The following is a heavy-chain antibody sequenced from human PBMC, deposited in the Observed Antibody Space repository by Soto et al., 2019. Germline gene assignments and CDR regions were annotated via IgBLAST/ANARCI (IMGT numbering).Heavy chain of an antibody. CDR1: GFTFSSYG. CDR3: ASRSRESYTHGEKNRAYYYYYYMDV. J-gene: IGHJ6*03. CDR2: IWYDGSNK. D-gene: IGHD2-2*02. V-gene: IGHV3-33*01. Sequence: GESLKISCAASGFTFSSYGMHWVRQAPGKGLEWVAVIWYDGSNKYYADSVKGRFTISRDNSKNTLYLQMNSLRAEDTAVYYCASRSRESYTHGEKNRAYYYYYYMDVWGKGTTVTVSS.